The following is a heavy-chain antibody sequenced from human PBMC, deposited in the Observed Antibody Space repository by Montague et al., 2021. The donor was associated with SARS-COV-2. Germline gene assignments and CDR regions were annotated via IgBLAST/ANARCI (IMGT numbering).Heavy chain of an antibody. Sequence: SETLSLTCALNGGSFSFYYWTWIRQSPGKGLEWIGGINHAGRTTXXPSXXXRLTMSIDTPRKQYSLNLRSVTAADTAVYYCAMGFHCNGVNCYDGVLGSWGQGTLVTVSS. J-gene: IGHJ5*02. V-gene: IGHV4-34*01. CDR2: INHAGRT. CDR1: GGSFSFYY. CDR3: AMGFHCNGVNCYDGVLGS. D-gene: IGHD2-15*01.